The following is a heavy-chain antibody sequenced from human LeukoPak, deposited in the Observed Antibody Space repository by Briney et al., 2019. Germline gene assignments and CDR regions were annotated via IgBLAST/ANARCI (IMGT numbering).Heavy chain of an antibody. J-gene: IGHJ4*02. Sequence: GGSLRLSCAASGFTFSSYGMSWVRQAPGKGLEWVSAISGSGGSTYYADSVKGRFTISSDNSKNTLYLQMNSLRAEDTAVYYCAKRGAEVGATVAPGDYWGQGTLVTVSS. CDR3: AKRGAEVGATVAPGDY. V-gene: IGHV3-23*01. D-gene: IGHD1-26*01. CDR2: ISGSGGST. CDR1: GFTFSSYG.